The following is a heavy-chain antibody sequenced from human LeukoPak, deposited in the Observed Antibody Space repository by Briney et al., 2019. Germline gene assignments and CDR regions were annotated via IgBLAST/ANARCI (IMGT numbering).Heavy chain of an antibody. CDR2: ISSRGDFV. J-gene: IGHJ4*02. D-gene: IGHD1-26*01. CDR1: GFKFGDYY. CDR3: AREAWANLDY. V-gene: IGHV3-11*01. Sequence: NPGGSLRLSCAAAGFKFGDYYMSWIRQAPGKGLECISSISSRGDFVLYTDSVKGRFTMSRDNAQNSLYLQMNSLSVEDTAVCYCAREAWANLDYWGQGTLVTVAS.